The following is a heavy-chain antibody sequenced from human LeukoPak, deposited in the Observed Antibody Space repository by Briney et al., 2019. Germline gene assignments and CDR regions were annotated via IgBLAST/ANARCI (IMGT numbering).Heavy chain of an antibody. Sequence: GGSLRLSCAASGFTFSSYSMNWVRQAPGKGLEWVSSMSSSSSYIYYADSVKGRFTISRDNAKNSLYLQMNSLRAEDTAVYYCARAVVRGVINFDYWGQGTLVTVSS. CDR2: MSSSSSYI. CDR3: ARAVVRGVINFDY. CDR1: GFTFSSYS. J-gene: IGHJ4*02. V-gene: IGHV3-21*01. D-gene: IGHD3-10*01.